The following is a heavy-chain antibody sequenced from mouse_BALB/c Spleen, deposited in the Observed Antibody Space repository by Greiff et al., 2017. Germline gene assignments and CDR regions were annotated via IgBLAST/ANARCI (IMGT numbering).Heavy chain of an antibody. CDR3: AREGNEGKGAMDY. J-gene: IGHJ4*01. CDR2: IYPYNGGT. D-gene: IGHD2-1*01. V-gene: IGHV1S29*02. CDR1: GYTFTDYN. Sequence: SGPELVKPGASVKISCKASGYTFTDYNMHWVKQSHGKSLEWIGYIYPYNGGTGYNQKFKSKATLTVDNSSSTAYMELRSLTSEDSAVYYCAREGNEGKGAMDYWGQGTSVTVSS.